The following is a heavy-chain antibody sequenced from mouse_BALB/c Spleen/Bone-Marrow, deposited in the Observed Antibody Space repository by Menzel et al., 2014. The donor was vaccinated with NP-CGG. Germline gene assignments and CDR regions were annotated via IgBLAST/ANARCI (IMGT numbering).Heavy chain of an antibody. D-gene: IGHD2-3*01. CDR1: GYAFTDYL. J-gene: IGHJ2*01. CDR3: ARYDGYFDY. CDR2: INPGSGST. Sequence: VQVVESGAELVRPGTSVKVSCKASGYAFTDYLMEWLKQRPGQALEWIGVINPGSGSTNYNEKFKDKATLTADKSSSTAYMQLSSLTSDDSAVYFCARYDGYFDYWGQGTILTVSS. V-gene: IGHV1-54*01.